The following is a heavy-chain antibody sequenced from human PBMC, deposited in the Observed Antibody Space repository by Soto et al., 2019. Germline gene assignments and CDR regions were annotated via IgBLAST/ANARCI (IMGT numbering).Heavy chain of an antibody. CDR2: IIPIFGTA. V-gene: IGHV1-69*13. CDR3: ARTPPLGYCSGGSCYYFDY. J-gene: IGHJ4*02. Sequence: ASVKVSCKASGGTFSSYAISWVRQAPGQGLEWMGGIIPIFGTANYAQKFQGRVTITADESTSTAYMELSSLRSEDTAVYYCARTPPLGYCSGGSCYYFDYWGQGTLVTVSS. CDR1: GGTFSSYA. D-gene: IGHD2-15*01.